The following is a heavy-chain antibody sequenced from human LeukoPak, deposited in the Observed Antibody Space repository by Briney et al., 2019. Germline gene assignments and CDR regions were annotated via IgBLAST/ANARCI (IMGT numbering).Heavy chain of an antibody. Sequence: GGSLRLSCEASGFTFSSYAMTWVRQAPGKGMEWVSTISNSRGNTYYAASLNGRFPLSRDNSKNTLYLQMNSLRDEDTAVYYCAKVPYSDYGAGRPPFMDVWGQGTTVAISS. V-gene: IGHV3-23*01. CDR2: ISNSRGNT. CDR1: GFTFSSYA. J-gene: IGHJ6*02. CDR3: AKVPYSDYGAGRPPFMDV. D-gene: IGHD3-10*01.